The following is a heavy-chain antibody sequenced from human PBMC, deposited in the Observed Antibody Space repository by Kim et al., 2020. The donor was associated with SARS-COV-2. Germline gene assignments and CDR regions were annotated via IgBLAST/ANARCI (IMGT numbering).Heavy chain of an antibody. CDR1: GGSISSYY. V-gene: IGHV4-59*08. CDR2: IYYSGST. Sequence: SETLSLTCTVSGGSISSYYWSWIRQPPGKGLEWIGYIYYSGSTNYNPSLKSRVTISVDTSKNQFSLKLSSVTAADTAVYYCARHHEALGHSDFDYWGQGTLVTVSS. CDR3: ARHHEALGHSDFDY. J-gene: IGHJ4*02.